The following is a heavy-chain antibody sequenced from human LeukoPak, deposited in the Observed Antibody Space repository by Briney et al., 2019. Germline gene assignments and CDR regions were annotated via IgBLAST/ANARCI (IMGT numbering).Heavy chain of an antibody. J-gene: IGHJ4*02. V-gene: IGHV3-23*01. CDR2: VSGGGAYT. Sequence: PGGSLRLSCVGSGFSFSSFAMSWVRQAPGKGLEWVSTVSGGGAYTYYADSMKGRFTVSRDDSKSMHFLQMNSLRPEDTALYFCAKRITVSAGYYLDSWGQGTLVTVSS. D-gene: IGHD2-8*01. CDR1: GFSFSSFA. CDR3: AKRITVSAGYYLDS.